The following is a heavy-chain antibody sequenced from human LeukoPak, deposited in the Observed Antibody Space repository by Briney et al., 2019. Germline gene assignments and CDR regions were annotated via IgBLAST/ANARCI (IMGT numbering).Heavy chain of an antibody. CDR1: GFTFSSYA. Sequence: GGSLRLSCAASGFTFSSYAMSWVRQAPGKGLEWVSAISGSGGSTYYADSVKGRFTISRDNSKNTLYLQMNSLRAKDTAVYYCAKGTRSSTSCYGGYWGQGTLVTVSS. CDR3: AKGTRSSTSCYGGY. CDR2: ISGSGGST. D-gene: IGHD2-2*01. V-gene: IGHV3-23*01. J-gene: IGHJ4*02.